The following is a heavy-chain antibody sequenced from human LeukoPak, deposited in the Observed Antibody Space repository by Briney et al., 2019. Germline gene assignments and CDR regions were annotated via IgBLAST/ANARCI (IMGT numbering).Heavy chain of an antibody. CDR1: GYTFTSYA. D-gene: IGHD2-2*01. V-gene: IGHV1-18*01. Sequence: ASVKVSCKPSGYTFTSYALSWVRQAPGQGLEWMGWISTYSGNTNYAQKLQGRITMTIETSTSTAYMELRSLRSDDTAVYYCARGGSSTSTQPFDYWGQGTLVTVSS. J-gene: IGHJ4*02. CDR3: ARGGSSTSTQPFDY. CDR2: ISTYSGNT.